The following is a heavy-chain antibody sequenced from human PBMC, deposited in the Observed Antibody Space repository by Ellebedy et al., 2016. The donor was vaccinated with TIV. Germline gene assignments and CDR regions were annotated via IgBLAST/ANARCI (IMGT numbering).Heavy chain of an antibody. CDR3: AKDGGLLWFGEFPNY. CDR1: GFTFSSYA. CDR2: ISGSGGST. J-gene: IGHJ4*02. D-gene: IGHD3-10*01. V-gene: IGHV3-23*01. Sequence: GESLKISXAASGFTFSSYAMSWVRQAPGKGLEWVSAISGSGGSTYYADSVKGRFTISRDNSKNTLYLQMNSLRAEDTAVYYCAKDGGLLWFGEFPNYWGQGTLVTVSS.